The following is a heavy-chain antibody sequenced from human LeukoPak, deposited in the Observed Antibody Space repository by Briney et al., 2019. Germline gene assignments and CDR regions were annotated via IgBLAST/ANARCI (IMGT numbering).Heavy chain of an antibody. CDR2: ISRSSSTT. D-gene: IGHD4-17*01. CDR3: ARGSGDYENDH. Sequence: PGGSLRLSCAASGFTFTRSEMNWVRQAPGKGLEWVSYISRSSSTTYYAHSVKGRITVSRDNAKNSLYLQMNSLRAEDTAVYFWARGSGDYENDHWGQGTLVTVS. J-gene: IGHJ4*02. V-gene: IGHV3-48*03. CDR1: GFTFTRSE.